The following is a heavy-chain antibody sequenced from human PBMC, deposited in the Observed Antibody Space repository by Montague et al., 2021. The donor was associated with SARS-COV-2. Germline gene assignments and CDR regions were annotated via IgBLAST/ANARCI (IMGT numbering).Heavy chain of an antibody. V-gene: IGHV6-1*01. Sequence: CAISGDSVSSNSAAWNWIRQSPSRGLEWLGRTYYRSKWCNEYAVSVNSRITINPDISKNQFSLQVNSVTPEDTAVYYCARGADRYYFYGMDVWGQGTTVTVSS. CDR3: ARGADRYYFYGMDV. D-gene: IGHD6-19*01. CDR2: TYYRSKWCN. CDR1: GDSVSSNSAA. J-gene: IGHJ6*02.